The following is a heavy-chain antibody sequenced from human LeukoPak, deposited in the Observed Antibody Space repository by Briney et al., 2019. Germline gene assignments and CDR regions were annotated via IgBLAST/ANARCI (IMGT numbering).Heavy chain of an antibody. V-gene: IGHV4-34*01. Sequence: SETLSLTCAVYGGSFSGYYWSWIRQPPGKGLEWIGEINHSGSTNYNPSLMSRVTISVDTSKNQFSLKLSSVTAADTAVYYCARTRTYYYDSSGYYYAEYFQHWGQGTLVTVSS. CDR1: GGSFSGYY. CDR3: ARTRTYYYDSSGYYYAEYFQH. J-gene: IGHJ1*01. D-gene: IGHD3-22*01. CDR2: INHSGST.